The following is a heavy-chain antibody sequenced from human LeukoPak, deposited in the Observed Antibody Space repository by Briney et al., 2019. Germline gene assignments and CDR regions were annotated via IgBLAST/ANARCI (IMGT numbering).Heavy chain of an antibody. D-gene: IGHD1-26*01. CDR1: GYTFTSYY. CDR2: INPSGGNT. CDR3: ARGEWELRVDY. J-gene: IGHJ4*02. Sequence: ASVKVSCKASGYTFTSYYMHWVRQAPGQGLEWMGIINPSGGNTRYAQKFQGRVPMTRDTSTSTVYMELSSLRSEDTAVYYCARGEWELRVDYWGQGTLVTVSS. V-gene: IGHV1-46*01.